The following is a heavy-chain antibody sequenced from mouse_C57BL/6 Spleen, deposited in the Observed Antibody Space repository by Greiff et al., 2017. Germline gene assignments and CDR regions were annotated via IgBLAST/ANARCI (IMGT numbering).Heavy chain of an antibody. Sequence: DVMLVESGGGLVKPGGSLKLSCAASGFTFSSYTMSWVRQTPEKRLEWVATISGGGGNTYYPDSVKGRFTISRDNAKNTLYLQMSSLRSEDTALYYCARHADYYGSRGDYWGQGTTLTVSS. J-gene: IGHJ2*01. CDR1: GFTFSSYT. D-gene: IGHD1-1*01. V-gene: IGHV5-9*01. CDR3: ARHADYYGSRGDY. CDR2: ISGGGGNT.